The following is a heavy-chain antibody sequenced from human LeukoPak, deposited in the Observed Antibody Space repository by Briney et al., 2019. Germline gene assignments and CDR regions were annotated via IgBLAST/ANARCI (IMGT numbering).Heavy chain of an antibody. CDR2: IYSGGST. Sequence: GGSLRLSCAASGFTVSSNYMSWVRQAPGKGLEWVSVIYSGGSTYYADSVKGRFTISRDNSKSTLYLQMNSLRAEDTAVYYCAIIAATGEGYFDYWGQGTLVTVSS. V-gene: IGHV3-53*01. CDR3: AIIAATGEGYFDY. J-gene: IGHJ4*02. D-gene: IGHD6-13*01. CDR1: GFTVSSNY.